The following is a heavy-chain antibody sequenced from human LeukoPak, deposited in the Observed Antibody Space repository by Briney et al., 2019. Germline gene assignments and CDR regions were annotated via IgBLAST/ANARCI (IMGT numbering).Heavy chain of an antibody. CDR1: GFTFSSYE. D-gene: IGHD6-6*01. V-gene: IGHV3-7*01. Sequence: GGSLRLSCAASGFTFSSYEMNWVRQAPGKGLEWVANIKQDGSEKYYVDSVKGRFTISRDNAKNSLYLQMNSLRAEDTAVYYCARENEYSSSHDYWGQGTLVTVSS. CDR2: IKQDGSEK. J-gene: IGHJ4*02. CDR3: ARENEYSSSHDY.